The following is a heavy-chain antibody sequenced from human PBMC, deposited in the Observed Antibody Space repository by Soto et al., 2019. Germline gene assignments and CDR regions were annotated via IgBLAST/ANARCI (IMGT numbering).Heavy chain of an antibody. D-gene: IGHD3-22*01. J-gene: IGHJ6*03. CDR1: GDSVSSNSAA. V-gene: IGHV6-1*01. CDR2: TYYRSKWYN. Sequence: SQTLSLTCAISGDSVSSNSAAWNWIRQSPSKGLEWLGRTYYRSKWYNDYAVSVKSRITINPDTSKNQFSLQLNSVTPEDTAVYYCARMVFKIADYYYYYYMGVWGKGTTVTVSS. CDR3: ARMVFKIADYYYYYYMGV.